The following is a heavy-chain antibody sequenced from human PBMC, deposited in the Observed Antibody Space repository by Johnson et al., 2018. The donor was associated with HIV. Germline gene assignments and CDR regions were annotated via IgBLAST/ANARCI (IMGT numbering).Heavy chain of an antibody. D-gene: IGHD6-6*01. CDR2: IDSGGTT. V-gene: IGHV3-66*01. J-gene: IGHJ3*02. CDR1: GISVSVNY. CDR3: AKDLSIAARPAAFDI. Sequence: VQLVESGGGLVQPGGSLRLSCAASGISVSVNYMSWVRQAPGKGLEWVSLIDSGGTTNYEDSVKGRFTISRNDSKNTLYLQMNSLRAEDTAVYYCAKDLSIAARPAAFDIWGQGTMVTVSS.